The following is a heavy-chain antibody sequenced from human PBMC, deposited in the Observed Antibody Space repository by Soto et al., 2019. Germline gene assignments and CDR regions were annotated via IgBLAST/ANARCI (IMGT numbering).Heavy chain of an antibody. CDR1: GGSFSGYY. D-gene: IGHD3-22*01. Sequence: PSETLSLTCAVYGGSFSGYYWSWIRQPPGKGLEWIGGINHSGSTNYNPSLKSRVTISVDTSKNQFSLKLSSVTAADTAVYYCASFSSGGYNWFDPWGQGTLVTVSS. J-gene: IGHJ5*02. CDR3: ASFSSGGYNWFDP. CDR2: INHSGST. V-gene: IGHV4-34*01.